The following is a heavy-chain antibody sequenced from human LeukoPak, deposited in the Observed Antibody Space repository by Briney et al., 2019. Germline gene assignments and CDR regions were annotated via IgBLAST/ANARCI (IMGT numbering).Heavy chain of an antibody. CDR3: ARDRFWSAPYMGSGYDAFDI. D-gene: IGHD3-3*01. CDR1: GYTFTSYY. J-gene: IGHJ3*02. V-gene: IGHV1-46*01. Sequence: GASVKDSCKASGYTFTSYYMHWVRQAPGKGLEWMGIIHPSGGSTSYAQTFQSRVTITRDTSTSTVYMELSSLRSEDTPVYYCARDRFWSAPYMGSGYDAFDIWGQGTMVTVSS. CDR2: IHPSGGST.